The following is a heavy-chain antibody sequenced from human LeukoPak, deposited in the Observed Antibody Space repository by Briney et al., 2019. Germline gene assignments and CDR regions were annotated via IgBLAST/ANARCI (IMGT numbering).Heavy chain of an antibody. Sequence: GGSLRLSCAASGFTFSVAAMTWVRQAPGKGLEWVSGISGSGGGTYYADSVKGRFTISRDNPKNTLNLQMNSLTADDTAVYYCAKAAQYSGSYYAGFDIWGQGTMVTVSS. CDR2: ISGSGGGT. V-gene: IGHV3-23*01. D-gene: IGHD1-26*01. CDR3: AKAAQYSGSYYAGFDI. CDR1: GFTFSVAA. J-gene: IGHJ3*02.